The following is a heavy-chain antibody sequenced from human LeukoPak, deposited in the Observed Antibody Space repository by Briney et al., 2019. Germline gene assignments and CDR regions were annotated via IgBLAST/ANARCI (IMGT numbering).Heavy chain of an antibody. D-gene: IGHD3-22*01. Sequence: PSETLSLTXTVSGGSISSYYWSWIRQPPGKGLEWIGYIYYSGSTNYNPSLKSRVTISVDTSKNQFSLKLSSVTAADTAVYYCARDYYDSSGYYDYWGQGTLVTVSS. CDR1: GGSISSYY. CDR2: IYYSGST. J-gene: IGHJ4*02. CDR3: ARDYYDSSGYYDY. V-gene: IGHV4-59*01.